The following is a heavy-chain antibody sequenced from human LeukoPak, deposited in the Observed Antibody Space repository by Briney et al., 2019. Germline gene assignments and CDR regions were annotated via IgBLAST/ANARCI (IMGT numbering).Heavy chain of an antibody. J-gene: IGHJ3*02. CDR3: ATTGYSSAWYVAFDI. CDR2: ITPFNGNT. CDR1: GYTFTYRY. V-gene: IGHV1-45*02. D-gene: IGHD6-19*01. Sequence: GASVKVSCKASGYTFTYRYLHWVRQAPGQAGEWMGWITPFNGNTNYAQKFQDRVTITRDRSMSTAYMELSSLRSEDTAMYYCATTGYSSAWYVAFDIWGQGTMVTVSS.